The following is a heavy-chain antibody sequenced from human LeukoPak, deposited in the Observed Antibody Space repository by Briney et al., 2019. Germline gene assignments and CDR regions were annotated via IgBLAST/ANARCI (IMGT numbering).Heavy chain of an antibody. CDR3: ARDRAYSSSSQF. V-gene: IGHV1-18*01. CDR2: ISAYNGNT. CDR1: GYTFTSYD. Sequence: ASVTVSCKASGYTFTSYDINWVRQAPGQGLEWMGWISAYNGNTNYAQKLQGRVTMTTDTSTSTAYMELRSLRSDDTAVYYCARDRAYSSSSQFWGQGTLVTVSS. J-gene: IGHJ4*02. D-gene: IGHD6-6*01.